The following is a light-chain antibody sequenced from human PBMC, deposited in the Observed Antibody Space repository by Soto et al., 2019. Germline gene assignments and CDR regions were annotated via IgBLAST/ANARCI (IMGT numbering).Light chain of an antibody. CDR2: GAS. J-gene: IGKJ5*01. CDR1: HSVNSH. Sequence: MMMTQSPANLSVSPGERVTLSCRTSHSVNSHVAWYQQKPGQAPRLLLYGASTRATGIPVRFSGSGFGTEFTLTISSLQSEDFAVYYCQQYKNWPLFGQGTRLEI. CDR3: QQYKNWPL. V-gene: IGKV3-15*01.